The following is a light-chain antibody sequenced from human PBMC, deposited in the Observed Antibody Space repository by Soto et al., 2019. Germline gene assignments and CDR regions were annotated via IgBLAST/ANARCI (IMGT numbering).Light chain of an antibody. CDR3: SSYTSSSTLVI. CDR2: EVS. Sequence: QSVLTQPASVSGSPGQSITISCTGTSSDLGGYNYVSWHQQHPGKAPKLMIYEVSNRPSGVSNRFSGSKSGNTASLTISGLQAEDEANYYCSSYTSSSTLVIFGGGTKLTVL. V-gene: IGLV2-14*01. J-gene: IGLJ2*01. CDR1: SSDLGGYNY.